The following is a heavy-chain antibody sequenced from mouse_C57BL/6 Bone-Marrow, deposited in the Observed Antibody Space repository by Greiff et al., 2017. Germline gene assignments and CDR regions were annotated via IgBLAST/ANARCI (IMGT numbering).Heavy chain of an antibody. J-gene: IGHJ4*01. Sequence: QQSCKASGYTFTSYWMHWVKQRPGQGLEWIGEIDPSDSYTNYNQKFKGKSTLTVDKSSSTAYMQLSSLTSEDSAVYYCARTPYSNYDAMDYWGQGTSVTVSS. CDR3: ARTPYSNYDAMDY. CDR1: GYTFTSYW. D-gene: IGHD2-5*01. CDR2: IDPSDSYT. V-gene: IGHV1-69*01.